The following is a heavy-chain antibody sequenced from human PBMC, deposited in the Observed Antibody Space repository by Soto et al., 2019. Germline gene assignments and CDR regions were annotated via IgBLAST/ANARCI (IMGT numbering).Heavy chain of an antibody. D-gene: IGHD2-15*01. CDR3: ARDCSGGSCYSPYYYYYGMDV. Sequence: GASVKVSCKASGYTFTSYGISWVRQAPGQGLEWMGWISAYNGNTNYAQKLQGRVTMTTDTSTSTAYMELRSLRSDDTAVYHCARDCSGGSCYSPYYYYYGMDVWGQGTTVTVSS. V-gene: IGHV1-18*01. CDR2: ISAYNGNT. CDR1: GYTFTSYG. J-gene: IGHJ6*02.